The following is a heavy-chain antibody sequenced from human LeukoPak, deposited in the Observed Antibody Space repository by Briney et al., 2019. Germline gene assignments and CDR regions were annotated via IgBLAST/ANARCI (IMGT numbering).Heavy chain of an antibody. Sequence: ASVKVSCTASGYTFTSYGISWVRQAPGQGLEWMGWISAYNGNTNYAQKLQGRVTMTTDTSTSTAYMELRSLRSDDTAVYYCARENNDSSGYYLDAFDIRGQGTMVTVSS. J-gene: IGHJ3*02. CDR2: ISAYNGNT. D-gene: IGHD3-22*01. V-gene: IGHV1-18*01. CDR3: ARENNDSSGYYLDAFDI. CDR1: GYTFTSYG.